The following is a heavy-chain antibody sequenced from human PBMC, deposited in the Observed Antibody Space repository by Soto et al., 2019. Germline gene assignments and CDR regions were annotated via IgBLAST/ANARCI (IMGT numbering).Heavy chain of an antibody. D-gene: IGHD2-8*01. CDR1: GFTFSSHW. CDR3: AMSMRHTLNP. Sequence: EVQVVESGGGLVQPGGSLRLSCAASGFTFSSHWMTWVRQVPGKGLEWVANINQDGSDQYYVDSVKGRFTISRDNAKNSLCLHMNSLRGEDTAVYYCAMSMRHTLNPWGQGTLVTVSS. J-gene: IGHJ5*02. CDR2: INQDGSDQ. V-gene: IGHV3-7*01.